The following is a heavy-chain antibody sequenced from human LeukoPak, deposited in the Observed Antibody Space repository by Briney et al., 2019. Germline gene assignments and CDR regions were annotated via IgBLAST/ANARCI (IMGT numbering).Heavy chain of an antibody. D-gene: IGHD5-18*01. CDR3: ARGPRSYGQGGFDY. CDR1: GFTFSSYS. J-gene: IGHJ4*02. CDR2: ISSSSSTI. V-gene: IGHV3-48*01. Sequence: PGGSLRLSCAASGFTFSSYSMNWVRQAPGKGLEWVSYISSSSSTIYYADSVKGRFTISRDNAKNSLYLQMNSLRAEDTAVYYCARGPRSYGQGGFDYWGQGTLVTVSS.